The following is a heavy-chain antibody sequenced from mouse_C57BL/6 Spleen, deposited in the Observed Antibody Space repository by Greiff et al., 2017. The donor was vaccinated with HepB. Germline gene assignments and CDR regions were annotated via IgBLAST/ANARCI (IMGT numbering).Heavy chain of an antibody. CDR1: GFTFSSYA. D-gene: IGHD2-14*01. J-gene: IGHJ3*01. CDR2: ISDGGSYT. CDR3: ARGREYDVGWFAY. V-gene: IGHV5-4*01. Sequence: DVHLVESGGGLVKPGGSLKLSCAASGFTFSSYAMSWVRQTPEKRLEWVATISDGGSYTYYPDNVKGRFTISRDNAKNNLYLQMSHLKSEDTAMYYCARGREYDVGWFAYWGQGTLVTVSA.